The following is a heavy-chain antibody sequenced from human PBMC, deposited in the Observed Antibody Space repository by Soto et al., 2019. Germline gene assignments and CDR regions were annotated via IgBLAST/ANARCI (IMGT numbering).Heavy chain of an antibody. J-gene: IGHJ4*02. V-gene: IGHV4-31*03. CDR2: LFYSGIT. CDR3: ARARSVSPPLYYFDD. D-gene: IGHD3-16*01. CDR1: GDSINSALYS. Sequence: PSETLSLTCSVAGDSINSALYSWNWIRQPPGKGLEWIGSLFYSGITSYSPSLRSRPTLSVDKSKNQFSLTLRSVTAADTALYFCARARSVSPPLYYFDDWGLGTLVTVSS.